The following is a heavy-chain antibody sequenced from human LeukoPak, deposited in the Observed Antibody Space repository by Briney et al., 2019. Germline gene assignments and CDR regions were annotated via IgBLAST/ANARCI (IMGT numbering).Heavy chain of an antibody. D-gene: IGHD1-26*01. CDR1: GGSISSGTYY. V-gene: IGHV4-61*02. CDR3: ASLYSGSYSFDY. Sequence: SETLSLTCTVSGGSISSGTYYRSWIRQPAGKGLEWIGRIYTSGTTNYNPSLKSRVTISVDTSKNQFSLKLSSVTAADTAVYYCASLYSGSYSFDYWGQGTLVTVSS. CDR2: IYTSGTT. J-gene: IGHJ4*02.